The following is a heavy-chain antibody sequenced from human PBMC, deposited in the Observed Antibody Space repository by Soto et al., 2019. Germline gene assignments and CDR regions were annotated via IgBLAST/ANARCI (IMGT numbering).Heavy chain of an antibody. CDR1: GFTFSSYA. Sequence: PGGSLRLSCAASGFTFSSYAMSWVRQAPEKGLEWVSAISGSGGSTYYADSVKGRFTISRDNSKNTLYLQMNSLRAEDTAVYYCAKIVGFEITMVPVGYFDYWGQGTLVTVSS. CDR3: AKIVGFEITMVPVGYFDY. V-gene: IGHV3-23*01. J-gene: IGHJ4*02. D-gene: IGHD3-10*01. CDR2: ISGSGGST.